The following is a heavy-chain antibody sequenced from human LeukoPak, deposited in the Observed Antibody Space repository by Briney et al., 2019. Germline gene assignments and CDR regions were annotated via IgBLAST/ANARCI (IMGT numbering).Heavy chain of an antibody. J-gene: IGHJ4*02. CDR1: GFTFSSYA. V-gene: IGHV3-30*01. CDR2: ISYDGSSK. D-gene: IGHD3-22*01. CDR3: AREGLVNYYDSSGYIDY. Sequence: PGRSLRLSCAASGFTFSSYAMHWVRQAPGKGLEWVAVISYDGSSKYYADSVKGRFTISRDNSKNTLYLQMNSLRAEDTAVYYCAREGLVNYYDSSGYIDYWGQGTLVTVSS.